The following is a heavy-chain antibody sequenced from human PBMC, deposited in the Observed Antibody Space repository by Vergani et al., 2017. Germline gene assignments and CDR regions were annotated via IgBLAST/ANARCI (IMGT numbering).Heavy chain of an antibody. V-gene: IGHV1-2*02. Sequence: QVQLVQSGAEVKKPGASVKVSCKASRYTFTGYYMHWVRQAPGQGLEWMGWINPNSGGTNYAQKFQGRVTMTRDTSISTAYMELSRLRSDDTAVYYCARAYGDYNYYYDYGMDGWGQATTLTVSP. CDR3: ARAYGDYNYYYDYGMDG. D-gene: IGHD4-17*01. CDR1: RYTFTGYY. J-gene: IGHJ6*01. CDR2: INPNSGGT.